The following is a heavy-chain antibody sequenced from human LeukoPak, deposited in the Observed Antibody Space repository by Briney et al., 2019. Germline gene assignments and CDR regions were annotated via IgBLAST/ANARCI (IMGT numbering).Heavy chain of an antibody. J-gene: IGHJ4*02. Sequence: PGGSLRLSCAASGFTFSSYSMSWVRQAPGKGLEWVSAISSSGGSTDYTDSVKGRFTISRGNSKNTLYLQMNSLRAEDTAVYYCAKKMSITAASQVDYWGQGTLVTVSS. CDR3: AKKMSITAASQVDY. CDR2: ISSSGGST. CDR1: GFTFSSYS. D-gene: IGHD1-20*01. V-gene: IGHV3-23*01.